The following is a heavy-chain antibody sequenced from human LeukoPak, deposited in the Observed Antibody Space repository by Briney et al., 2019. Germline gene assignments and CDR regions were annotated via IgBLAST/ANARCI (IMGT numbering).Heavy chain of an antibody. D-gene: IGHD3/OR15-3a*01. CDR2: IYSGGST. Sequence: GGSLRLSCAASGFTVSSNYMSWVRQAPGKGLEWVSVIYSGGSTYYADSVKGRFTISRDNSKNTLYLQMNSLRAEDTAVCYCASTTLDRTYYYYYMDVWGKGTTVTVSS. V-gene: IGHV3-66*02. CDR1: GFTVSSNY. CDR3: ASTTLDRTYYYYYMDV. J-gene: IGHJ6*03.